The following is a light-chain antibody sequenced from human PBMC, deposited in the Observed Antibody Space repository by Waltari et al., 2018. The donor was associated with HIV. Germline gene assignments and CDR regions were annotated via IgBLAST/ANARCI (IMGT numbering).Light chain of an antibody. CDR1: QSVYTN. Sequence: MMQSPDTLPVSPGEGVTLTCRASQSVYTNVAWYQQRPGQAPRLLIYGATNRAAGFPARFGGGGSGTEFTLTISSLQSEDFAVYFCHQYNNWPYTFGQGTKLDIK. CDR2: GAT. CDR3: HQYNNWPYT. V-gene: IGKV3-15*01. J-gene: IGKJ2*01.